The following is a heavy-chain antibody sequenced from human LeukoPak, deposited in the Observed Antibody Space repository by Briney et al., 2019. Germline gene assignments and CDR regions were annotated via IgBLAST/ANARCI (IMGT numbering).Heavy chain of an antibody. CDR3: ARRVGSGWPVQH. V-gene: IGHV1-8*02. Sequence: ASVKVSCKSSGYTFSSYDINWVRQATGQGLEWLGRMNPNSGNTNYAQKFQGRVTMTRSTSTSTAYLELSSLRSDDTAVYYCARRVGSGWPVQHWGQGTLVTVSS. CDR1: GYTFSSYD. CDR2: MNPNSGNT. J-gene: IGHJ1*01. D-gene: IGHD6-19*01.